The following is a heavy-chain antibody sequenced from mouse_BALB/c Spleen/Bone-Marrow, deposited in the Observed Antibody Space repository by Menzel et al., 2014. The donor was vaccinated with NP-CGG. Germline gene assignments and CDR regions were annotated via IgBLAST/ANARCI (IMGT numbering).Heavy chain of an antibody. V-gene: IGHV1-9*01. CDR2: ILPGSGST. J-gene: IGHJ3*01. CDR1: GYTFSSYW. D-gene: IGHD1-1*01. Sequence: LEESGAELMKPGASVKISCKATGYTFSSYWIEWVKQRPGHGLEWIGEILPGSGSTNYNEKFKGKATFTADTSSNTAYMQLSSPTSEDSAVYYCARHYYGSSHFAYWGQGTLVTVSA. CDR3: ARHYYGSSHFAY.